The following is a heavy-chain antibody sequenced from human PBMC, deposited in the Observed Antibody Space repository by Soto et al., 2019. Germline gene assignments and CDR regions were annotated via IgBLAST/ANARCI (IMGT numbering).Heavy chain of an antibody. CDR2: IYTSGST. Sequence: PSETLSLTCTVSGGSIGSYYWGWIRQPAGKGLEWIGRIYTSGSTNYNPSLKSRVTMSVDTSKNQFSLKLSSVTAADTAVYYCARDYRRPYYYDSSDYYFAYWGKGTLVTVSS. J-gene: IGHJ4*02. D-gene: IGHD3-22*01. CDR3: ARDYRRPYYYDSSDYYFAY. CDR1: GGSIGSYY. V-gene: IGHV4-4*07.